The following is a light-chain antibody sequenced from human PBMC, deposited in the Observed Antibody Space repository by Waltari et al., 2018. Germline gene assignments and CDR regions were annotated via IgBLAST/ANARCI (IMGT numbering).Light chain of an antibody. Sequence: QSVLTQPHSASGTPGQRVPISCSVSSSNSGSNYVYLYQQLPGTAPKLLIYRNNSLLSGVPDRVSCSKSGTSAYLAIRVLRSEDEADYDCAASDDSLSGWVSGGGTKLTVL. CDR2: RNN. CDR3: AASDDSLSGWV. J-gene: IGLJ3*02. CDR1: SSNSGSNY. V-gene: IGLV1-47*01.